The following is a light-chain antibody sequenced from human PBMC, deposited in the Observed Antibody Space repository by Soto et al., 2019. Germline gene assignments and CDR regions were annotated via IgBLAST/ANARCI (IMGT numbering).Light chain of an antibody. CDR2: GAS. V-gene: IGKV3-20*01. CDR3: QQYGSSPSWT. CDR1: QTISSNY. Sequence: EIVLTQSPGTLSSSPGERATLSCRASQTISSNYLAWYQQKPGQAPRLLIYGASSRATGIPDRFSGSGSGTDFTLTIGRLEPEDFAVYYCQQYGSSPSWTFGQGTKVEIK. J-gene: IGKJ1*01.